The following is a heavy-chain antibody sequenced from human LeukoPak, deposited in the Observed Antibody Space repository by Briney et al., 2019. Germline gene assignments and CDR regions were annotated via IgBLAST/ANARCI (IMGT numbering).Heavy chain of an antibody. Sequence: GGSLRLSCAASGFSFSNHGIHWVRQAPGKGLEWVSLIWYDGSNKYYADSVKGRFTISRDDSKNTVYLQMNSLRAEDTAVYYCARDIILPSGSRFDPWGQGTLVTVSS. CDR1: GFSFSNHG. CDR2: IWYDGSNK. D-gene: IGHD5-12*01. V-gene: IGHV3-33*01. J-gene: IGHJ5*02. CDR3: ARDIILPSGSRFDP.